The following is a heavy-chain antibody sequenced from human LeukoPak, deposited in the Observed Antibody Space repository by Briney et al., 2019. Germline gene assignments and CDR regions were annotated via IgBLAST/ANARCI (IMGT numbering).Heavy chain of an antibody. CDR1: GFTFSSYW. Sequence: GAPLRLFCAASGFTFSSYWMHLVRQPPGKGLVFVSRINTDGSSTSYADSVKGRFTISRDNAKNTLYLQMNSLRAEDTAVYYCARDTYDISGYYYGPFDYWGQGTLVTVSS. J-gene: IGHJ4*02. V-gene: IGHV3-74*01. D-gene: IGHD3-22*01. CDR3: ARDTYDISGYYYGPFDY. CDR2: INTDGSST.